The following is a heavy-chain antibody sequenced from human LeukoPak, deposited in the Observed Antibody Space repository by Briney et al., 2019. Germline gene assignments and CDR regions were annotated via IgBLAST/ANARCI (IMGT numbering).Heavy chain of an antibody. CDR1: GGSISSYY. CDR2: IYTSGST. CDR3: ARSRYYYGSGSYPFDY. Sequence: PSETLSLTCTVSGGSISSYYWSWIRQPAGKGLEWIGRIYTSGSTNYNPSLKSRVTMSVDASKNQFSLKLSPVTAADTAVYYCARSRYYYGSGSYPFDYWGQGTLVTVPS. J-gene: IGHJ4*02. D-gene: IGHD3-10*01. V-gene: IGHV4-4*07.